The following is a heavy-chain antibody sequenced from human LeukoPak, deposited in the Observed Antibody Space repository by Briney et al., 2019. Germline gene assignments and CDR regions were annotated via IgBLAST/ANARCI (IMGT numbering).Heavy chain of an antibody. CDR1: GYTLTELS. CDR2: FDPEDGEA. CDR3: ATVTEMVRGLNWFDP. J-gene: IGHJ5*02. V-gene: IGHV1-24*01. Sequence: ASVKVSCKVSGYTLTELSMHWVRQAPGKGLEWMGGFDPEDGEAIYAQKFQGRVTMTEDTSTDTAYMELSSLRSEDTAVYYCATVTEMVRGLNWFDPWGQGTLVTVSS. D-gene: IGHD3-10*01.